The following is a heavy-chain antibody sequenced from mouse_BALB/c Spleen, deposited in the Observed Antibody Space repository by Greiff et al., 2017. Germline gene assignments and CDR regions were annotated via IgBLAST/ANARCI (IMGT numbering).Heavy chain of an antibody. CDR2: IDPENGDT. Sequence: VQLQQSGAELVRSGASVKLSCTASGFNIKDYYMHWVKQRPEQGLEWIGWIDPENGDTEYAPKFQGKATMTADTSSNTAYLQLSSLTSEDTAVYYCNAWYYDAMDYWGQGTSVTVSS. D-gene: IGHD1-1*02. CDR3: NAWYYDAMDY. J-gene: IGHJ4*01. V-gene: IGHV14-4*02. CDR1: GFNIKDYY.